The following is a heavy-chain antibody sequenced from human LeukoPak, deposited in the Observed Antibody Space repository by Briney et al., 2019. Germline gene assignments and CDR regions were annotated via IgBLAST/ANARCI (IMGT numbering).Heavy chain of an antibody. Sequence: ASVKVSCKASGYSFTSYYMHWVRQAPGQGPEWMGIINPSGGTTNYAQKFQGRVTVTRDTSTSTVYMEVTNLRSEDTAVYYCARGDRRHYGVCDHWGQETLVTVSS. CDR1: GYSFTSYY. D-gene: IGHD3-10*01. V-gene: IGHV1-46*01. CDR2: INPSGGTT. CDR3: ARGDRRHYGVCDH. J-gene: IGHJ4*02.